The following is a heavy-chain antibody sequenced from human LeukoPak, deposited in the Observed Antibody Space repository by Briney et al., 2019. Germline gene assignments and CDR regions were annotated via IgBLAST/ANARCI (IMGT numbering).Heavy chain of an antibody. CDR3: AGGLDYGDYADY. CDR1: GYTFTSYD. CDR2: MNPNSGNT. D-gene: IGHD4-17*01. Sequence: ASVKVSCKASGYTFTSYDINWVRQATGQGLEWMGWMNPNSGNTGYAQKFQGRVTMTRNTSISTAYMELSSLRSEDTAVYYCAGGLDYGDYADYWGQGTLVTVSS. J-gene: IGHJ4*02. V-gene: IGHV1-8*01.